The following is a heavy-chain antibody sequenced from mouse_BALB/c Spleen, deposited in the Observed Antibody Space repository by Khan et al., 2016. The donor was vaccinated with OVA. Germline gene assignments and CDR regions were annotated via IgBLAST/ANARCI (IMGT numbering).Heavy chain of an antibody. J-gene: IGHJ3*01. CDR1: GYTFTNYV. CDR3: AREASNWGFSFAY. Sequence: EVQLQESGPELVKPGASVKMSCKASGYTFTNYVIHWVMQKPGQGLEWIGYINPDNDGTRFNENFKGKATLTSDKSSSTAYMELSSLTAEDSAVYYCAREASNWGFSFAYWGQGTLVTVSA. CDR2: INPDNDGT. V-gene: IGHV1S136*01. D-gene: IGHD4-1*01.